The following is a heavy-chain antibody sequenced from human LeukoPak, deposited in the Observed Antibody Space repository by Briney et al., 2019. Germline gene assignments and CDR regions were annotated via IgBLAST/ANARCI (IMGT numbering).Heavy chain of an antibody. V-gene: IGHV3-48*03. Sequence: GGSLRLSCAASGFTFSSYAMSWVRQAPGKGLEWISYISASGTLTHYADSVEGRFTISRDNAKNSLYLQMNSLRAEDTAVYYCARGITMVRGVIITNYYYYMDVWGKGTTVTIS. J-gene: IGHJ6*03. CDR1: GFTFSSYA. D-gene: IGHD3-10*01. CDR2: ISASGTLT. CDR3: ARGITMVRGVIITNYYYYMDV.